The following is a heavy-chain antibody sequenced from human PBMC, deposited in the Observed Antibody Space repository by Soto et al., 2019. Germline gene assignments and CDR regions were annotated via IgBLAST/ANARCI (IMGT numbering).Heavy chain of an antibody. CDR1: GFTFRTSA. Sequence: QIQLVESGGGVVQPGRSLRLSCAASGFTFRTSAMHWVRQAPGKGLEWGALISNDGTYKYYADSVQGRFIISRDNSENTFYLQMNSLRPEDTAVYFCASDAGLSMMVAVDNWGQGTMVTVSS. CDR2: ISNDGTYK. CDR3: ASDAGLSMMVAVDN. J-gene: IGHJ3*02. V-gene: IGHV3-30*04. D-gene: IGHD3-22*01.